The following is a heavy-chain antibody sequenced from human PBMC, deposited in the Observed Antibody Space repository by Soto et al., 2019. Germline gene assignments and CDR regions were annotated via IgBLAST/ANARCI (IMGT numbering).Heavy chain of an antibody. CDR2: MNPNSGNT. CDR3: AGNVIQEVVVAATPFAFDI. V-gene: IGHV1-8*01. CDR1: GYTFTSYD. D-gene: IGHD2-15*01. J-gene: IGHJ3*02. Sequence: GASVKVSCKASGYTFTSYDINWVRQATGQGLEWMGWMNPNSGNTGYAQKFQGRVTMTRNTSISTAYMELSSLRSEDTAVYYCAGNVIQEVVVAATPFAFDIWGQGTMVTVSS.